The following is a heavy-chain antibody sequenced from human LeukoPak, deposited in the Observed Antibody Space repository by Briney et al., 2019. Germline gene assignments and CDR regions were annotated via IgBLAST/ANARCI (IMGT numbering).Heavy chain of an antibody. CDR1: GFSFSTQE. CDR2: ISSNSRTI. J-gene: IGHJ4*02. CDR3: ARGSYTGFDLYFDY. D-gene: IGHD5-12*01. V-gene: IGHV3-48*03. Sequence: PGGSLRLSCATSGFSFSTQEMTWVRQAPGKGLEWVSYISSNSRTIYYADSVKGRFTISRGNTRNSVFLQLNSLRVEDTGFYYCARGSYTGFDLYFDYWGQGTLVTVSS.